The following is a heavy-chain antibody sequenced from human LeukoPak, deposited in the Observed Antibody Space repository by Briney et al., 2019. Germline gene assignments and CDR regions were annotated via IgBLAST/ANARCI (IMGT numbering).Heavy chain of an antibody. V-gene: IGHV3-23*01. CDR1: GFSLSRYA. J-gene: IGHJ4*02. D-gene: IGHD6-13*01. CDR2: ISDSGGST. CDR3: ARCRGSSWSDYFDY. Sequence: GGSLRLSCAVSGFSLSRYAMSWVRKAPGKGLEWVSAISDSGGSTYYADSVKGRFTISRDNSRNTLYLQMNTLRAEDTAVYYCARCRGSSWSDYFDYWGQGTLVTVSS.